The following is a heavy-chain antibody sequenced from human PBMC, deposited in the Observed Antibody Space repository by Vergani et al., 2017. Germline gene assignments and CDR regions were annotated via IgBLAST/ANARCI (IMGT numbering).Heavy chain of an antibody. CDR3: ARGGSIAAPSYLYYFYMDV. CDR1: GGMFGSYA. J-gene: IGHJ6*03. CDR2: IIPIFGTR. Sequence: QVQLVQSGAEVKKPGSSVKVSCKASGGMFGSYAISWVRQAPGQGLEWMGGIIPIFGTRNYAQKFQGRVTITADEATSTAYMELNSLRSEDTAVYFCARGGSIAAPSYLYYFYMDVWGKGTSVTVSS. D-gene: IGHD6-6*01. V-gene: IGHV1-69*01.